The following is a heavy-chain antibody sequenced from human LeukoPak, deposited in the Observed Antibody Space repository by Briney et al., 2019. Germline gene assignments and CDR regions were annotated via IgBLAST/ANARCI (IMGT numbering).Heavy chain of an antibody. CDR3: ARVSGPTFGVVLFDY. CDR1: GGSISSYY. D-gene: IGHD3-3*01. V-gene: IGHV4-59*01. Sequence: PSETLSLTCTVSGGSISSYYWSWIRQPPGKGLEWIGYIYYSGSTNYNPSLKSRVTISVDTSKNQFSLKLSSVTAADTAVYYCARVSGPTFGVVLFDYWGQGTLVTVSS. CDR2: IYYSGST. J-gene: IGHJ4*02.